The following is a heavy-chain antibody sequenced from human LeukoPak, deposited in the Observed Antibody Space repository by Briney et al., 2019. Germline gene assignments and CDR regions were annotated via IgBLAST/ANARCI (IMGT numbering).Heavy chain of an antibody. D-gene: IGHD6-13*01. J-gene: IGHJ4*02. Sequence: PSETLSLTCTVSGGSISSGDYYWSWIRQPPGKGLEWIGYIYHSGSTYYNPSLKSRVTISVDRSKNQFSLKLSSVTAADTAVYYCARRPPRRYSSSWYEPTNYFDYWGQGTLVTVSS. CDR1: GGSISSGDYY. V-gene: IGHV4-30-4*08. CDR3: ARRPPRRYSSSWYEPTNYFDY. CDR2: IYHSGST.